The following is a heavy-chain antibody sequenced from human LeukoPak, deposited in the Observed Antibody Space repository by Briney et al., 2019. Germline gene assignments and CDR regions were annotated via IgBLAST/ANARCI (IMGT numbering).Heavy chain of an antibody. Sequence: GGSLRLSCAASGFTFSDYAMSWVRQAPGKGLEWVSGISASGGGTYYADSVKGRFTISRDNSKNTLYLQMNSLRAEDTALYYCAKNHYSSSRDYFDYWGQGTLVTVSS. J-gene: IGHJ4*02. CDR1: GFTFSDYA. V-gene: IGHV3-23*01. CDR3: AKNHYSSSRDYFDY. CDR2: ISASGGGT. D-gene: IGHD6-13*01.